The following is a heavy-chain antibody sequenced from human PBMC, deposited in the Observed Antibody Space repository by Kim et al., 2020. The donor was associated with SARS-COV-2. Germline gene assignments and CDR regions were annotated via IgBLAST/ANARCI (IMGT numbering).Heavy chain of an antibody. D-gene: IGHD6-13*01. CDR1: GYTFTGYY. V-gene: IGHV1-2*04. J-gene: IGHJ6*02. CDR2: INPNSGGT. Sequence: ASVKVSCKASGYTFTGYYMHWVRQAPGQGLEWMGWINPNSGGTNYAQKFQGWVTMTRDTSISTAYMELSRLRSDDTAVYYCARERGEGIWAAAAGYYYGMDVWGQGTTVTVSS. CDR3: ARERGEGIWAAAAGYYYGMDV.